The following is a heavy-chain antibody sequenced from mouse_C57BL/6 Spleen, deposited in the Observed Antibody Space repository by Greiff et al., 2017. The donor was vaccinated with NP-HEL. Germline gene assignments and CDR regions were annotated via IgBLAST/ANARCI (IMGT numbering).Heavy chain of an antibody. CDR2: IDPSDSET. CDR1: GYTFTSYW. CDR3: ARSFITTESEDAMDY. Sequence: QVQLQQPGAELVRPGSSVKLSCKASGYTFTSYWMHWVKQRPIQGLEWIGNIDPSDSETHYNQKFKDKATLTVDKSSSTAYMQLSSLTSEDSAVYYCARSFITTESEDAMDYWGQGTSVTVSS. D-gene: IGHD1-1*01. V-gene: IGHV1-52*01. J-gene: IGHJ4*01.